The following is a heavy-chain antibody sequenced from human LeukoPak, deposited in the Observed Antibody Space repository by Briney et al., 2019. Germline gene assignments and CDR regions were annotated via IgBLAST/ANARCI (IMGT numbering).Heavy chain of an antibody. D-gene: IGHD2-15*01. CDR1: GGSISSGSYY. V-gene: IGHV4-61*02. CDR2: IYTSGST. J-gene: IGHJ3*02. Sequence: SETLSLTCTVSGGSISSGSYYWSWIRQPAGKGLEWIGRIYTSGSTNYNPSLKSRVTISVDTSKNQFSLKLSSVTAADTAVYYCARGTKTGYCSGGSCYRYDAFDIWGQGTMVTVSS. CDR3: ARGTKTGYCSGGSCYRYDAFDI.